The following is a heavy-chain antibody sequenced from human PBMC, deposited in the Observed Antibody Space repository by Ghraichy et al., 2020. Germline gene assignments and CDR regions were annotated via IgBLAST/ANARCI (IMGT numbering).Heavy chain of an antibody. CDR1: GASISSYY. V-gene: IGHV4-59*01. CDR3: ARGKGYTYGYYFDS. CDR2: IYYSGST. Sequence: SETLSLTCTLSGASISSYYWSWIRQPPGKGLEWIGYIYYSGSTNYNPSLKSRVSISVDTSKNQFSLKLSSVTAADTAVYYCARGKGYTYGYYFDSWGQGTLVTVSS. D-gene: IGHD5-18*01. J-gene: IGHJ4*02.